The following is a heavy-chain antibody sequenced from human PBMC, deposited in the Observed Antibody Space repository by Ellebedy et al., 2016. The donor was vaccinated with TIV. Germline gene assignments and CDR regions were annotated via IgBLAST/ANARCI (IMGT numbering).Heavy chain of an antibody. CDR3: ARERVRYGSGRNYYYYYGMDV. CDR2: FDPEDGET. J-gene: IGHJ6*02. V-gene: IGHV1-24*01. Sequence: ASVKVSCKVSGYTLTELSMHWVRQAPGKGLEWMGGFDPEDGETIYAQKLQGRVTMTRDTSTSTVYMELNSLRSEDTAVYYCARERVRYGSGRNYYYYYGMDVWGQGTTVTVSS. CDR1: GYTLTELS. D-gene: IGHD3-10*01.